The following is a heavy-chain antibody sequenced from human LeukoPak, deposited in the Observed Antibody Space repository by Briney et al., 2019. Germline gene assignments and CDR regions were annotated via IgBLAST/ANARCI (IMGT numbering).Heavy chain of an antibody. CDR2: IYTSGST. V-gene: IGHV4-61*02. CDR1: GGSISSGSYY. Sequence: SQTLSLTCTVSGGSISSGSYYWSWIRQPAGKGLEWIGRIYTSGSTNYNPSLKSRVTISVDTSKNQFSLKLSSVTAADTAVYYCARDKEEGSGNYSYGYYYYYYMDVWGKGTTVTISS. J-gene: IGHJ6*03. CDR3: ARDKEEGSGNYSYGYYYYYYMDV. D-gene: IGHD5-18*01.